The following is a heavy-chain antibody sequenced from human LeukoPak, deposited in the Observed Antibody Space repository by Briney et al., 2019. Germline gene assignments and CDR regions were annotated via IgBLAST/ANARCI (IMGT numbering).Heavy chain of an antibody. D-gene: IGHD3-22*01. Sequence: PSETLSLTCAVYGGSFSGYYWSWIRQPPGKGLEWIGEIKHSGSTNYNPSLKSRVTISVDTSKNQFSLKLSSVTAADTAVYYCARPSYYYDSSGYYQYYFDYWGQGTLVTVSS. CDR1: GGSFSGYY. CDR3: ARPSYYYDSSGYYQYYFDY. J-gene: IGHJ4*02. V-gene: IGHV4-34*01. CDR2: IKHSGST.